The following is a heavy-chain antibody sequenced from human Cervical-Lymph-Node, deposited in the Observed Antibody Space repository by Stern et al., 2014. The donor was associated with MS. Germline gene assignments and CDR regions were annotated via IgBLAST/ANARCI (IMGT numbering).Heavy chain of an antibody. J-gene: IGHJ4*02. V-gene: IGHV4-38-2*02. CDR2: IYHRGST. CDR1: GYSISSGYY. Sequence: QVQLQESGPGLVKPSETLSLTCTVSGYSISSGYYWGWIRQPPGKGLEWIGSIYHRGSTYYNPSPKSRVTISDDTSKNQFSLKLSSVTAADTAVYYCARGPTLPYYFDYWGQGTLVTVSS. CDR3: ARGPTLPYYFDY.